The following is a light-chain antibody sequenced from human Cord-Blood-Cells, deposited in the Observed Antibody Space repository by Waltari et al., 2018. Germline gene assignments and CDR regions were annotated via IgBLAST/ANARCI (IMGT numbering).Light chain of an antibody. V-gene: IGLV4-69*01. CDR1: SGHSSYA. CDR2: LNSDGSH. J-gene: IGLJ3*02. Sequence: QLVLTQSPSASASLGASVKLTCTLSSGHSSYAIAWHQQQPEKGPRYLMKLNSDGSHSKGDWIPDRFSGSSSGAERYLTISILQSEDEADYYCQTWGTGIQVFGGGTKLTVL. CDR3: QTWGTGIQV.